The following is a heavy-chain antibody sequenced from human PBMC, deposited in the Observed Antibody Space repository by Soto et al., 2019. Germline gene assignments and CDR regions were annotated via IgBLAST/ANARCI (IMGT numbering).Heavy chain of an antibody. CDR3: ARVSIHDYNLVKQEY. V-gene: IGHV1-18*01. CDR2: ISAYNGNT. Sequence: ASVKVSCKASGYTFTSYGISWVRQAPGQGLEWMGWISAYNGNTNYAQKLQGRVTMTTDTSTSTAYMELRSLRSDDTAVYYCARVSIHDYNLVKQEYWGQGTLVTVSS. CDR1: GYTFTSYG. J-gene: IGHJ4*02. D-gene: IGHD4-4*01.